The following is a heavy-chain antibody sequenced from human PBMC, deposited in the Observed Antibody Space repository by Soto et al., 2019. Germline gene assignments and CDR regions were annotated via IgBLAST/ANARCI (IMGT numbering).Heavy chain of an antibody. CDR3: ARGGFYYDSSGYYNWFDP. Sequence: SETLSLTCTVSGGSISSYYWSWIRQPPGKGLEWIGYIYYSGSTNYNPSLKSRVTISVDTSKNQFSLKLSSVTAADTAVYYCARGGFYYDSSGYYNWFDPWGQGTLVTVS. V-gene: IGHV4-59*01. CDR1: GGSISSYY. D-gene: IGHD3-22*01. J-gene: IGHJ5*02. CDR2: IYYSGST.